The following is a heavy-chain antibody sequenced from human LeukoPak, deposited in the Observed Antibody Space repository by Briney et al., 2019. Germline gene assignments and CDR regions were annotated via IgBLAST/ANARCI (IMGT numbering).Heavy chain of an antibody. J-gene: IGHJ5*02. CDR2: IKEDGSEK. CDR1: GFTFSNYW. D-gene: IGHD4-17*01. V-gene: IGHV3-7*01. Sequence: PGGSLRLSCAASGFTFSNYWMSWVRQAPGKGLEWVANIKEDGSEKYYVDSVRGRFTISRDNANNSLYLQMNSLGAEDTAVYYCAGERLRGFDPWGQGTLVTVSS. CDR3: AGERLRGFDP.